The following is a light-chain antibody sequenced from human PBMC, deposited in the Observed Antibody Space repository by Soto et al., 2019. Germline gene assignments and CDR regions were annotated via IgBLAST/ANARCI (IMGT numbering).Light chain of an antibody. V-gene: IGKV1-5*01. CDR3: QQYNSYSWT. J-gene: IGKJ1*01. Sequence: DIQMTQSPSSLSASVGDKVTITCRATESVSKWLAWYQEKPGNPPRPLIYDASTLESGVPSRFSGSGSGTEFTFTISSLQPDDFAIYYCQQYNSYSWTFGQGTKVEIK. CDR1: ESVSKW. CDR2: DAS.